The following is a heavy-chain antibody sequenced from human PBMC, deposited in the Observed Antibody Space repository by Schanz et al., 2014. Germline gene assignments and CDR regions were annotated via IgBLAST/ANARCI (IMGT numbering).Heavy chain of an antibody. D-gene: IGHD1-26*01. CDR3: AREGAREVGGSYNTFDN. CDR1: GGSISNYY. V-gene: IGHV4-4*07. Sequence: QVQLQESGPGLVKPSETLSLSCTVSGGSISNYYWTWIRQPAGKGLEWIGRIYSSGSTNYNPSLKGRVTMSVDTSKTQFSLKLSSVTAADTAVYYCAREGAREVGGSYNTFDNWGQGTLVTVSS. J-gene: IGHJ4*02. CDR2: IYSSGST.